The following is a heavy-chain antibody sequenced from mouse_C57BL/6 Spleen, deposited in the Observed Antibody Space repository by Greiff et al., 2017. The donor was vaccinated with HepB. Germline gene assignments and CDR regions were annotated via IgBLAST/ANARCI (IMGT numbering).Heavy chain of an antibody. CDR1: GYTFTSYW. J-gene: IGHJ4*01. Sequence: QVQLQQPGAELVKPGASVKLSCKASGYTFTSYWMQWVKQRPGQGLEWIGEIDPSDSYTNYNQKFKGKATLTVDTSSSTAYMQLSSLTSEESAVYYCARYGYGNYEAMDYWGKGTSVTVSS. D-gene: IGHD2-10*02. CDR2: IDPSDSYT. V-gene: IGHV1-50*01. CDR3: ARYGYGNYEAMDY.